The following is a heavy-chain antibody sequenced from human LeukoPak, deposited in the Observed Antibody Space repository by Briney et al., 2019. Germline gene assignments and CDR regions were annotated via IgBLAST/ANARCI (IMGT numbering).Heavy chain of an antibody. CDR3: AKEVTRGYYFDY. V-gene: IGHV3-21*04. Sequence: GGSLRLSCAASGFTFSSYSMNWVRQAPGKGLEWVSSISSSSSYIYYADSVKGRFTISRDNAKNSLYLQMNSLRAEDTAVYYCAKEVTRGYYFDYWGQGTLVTVSS. CDR2: ISSSSSYI. CDR1: GFTFSSYS. J-gene: IGHJ4*02. D-gene: IGHD4-17*01.